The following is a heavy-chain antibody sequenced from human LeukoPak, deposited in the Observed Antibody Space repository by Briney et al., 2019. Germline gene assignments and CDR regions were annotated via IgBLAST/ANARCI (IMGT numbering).Heavy chain of an antibody. Sequence: GGSLRLSCAASGFTFSRNWMSWVRQAPGKGPEWVANINQDGSEKYYVDSVKGRFTISRDNAKNSLYLQVSSLRAEDTAVYYCARDTDSSGFYHYYFDYWGQGTLVTVSS. CDR2: INQDGSEK. CDR1: GFTFSRNW. CDR3: ARDTDSSGFYHYYFDY. J-gene: IGHJ4*02. V-gene: IGHV3-7*04. D-gene: IGHD3-22*01.